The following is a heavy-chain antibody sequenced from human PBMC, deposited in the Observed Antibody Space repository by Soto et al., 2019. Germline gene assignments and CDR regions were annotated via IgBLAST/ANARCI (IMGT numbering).Heavy chain of an antibody. Sequence: ASVKVSCKASGCTFTGYDMHWVRPAPGQGLEWRGWLNPNSGGKNYAQKFQGRVTMTRDTSISTAYMELSRLRSDDTAVYYCARPSSITGTKLAYWGQGTLVTV. D-gene: IGHD1-7*01. J-gene: IGHJ4*02. V-gene: IGHV1-2*02. CDR3: ARPSSITGTKLAY. CDR1: GCTFTGYD. CDR2: LNPNSGGK.